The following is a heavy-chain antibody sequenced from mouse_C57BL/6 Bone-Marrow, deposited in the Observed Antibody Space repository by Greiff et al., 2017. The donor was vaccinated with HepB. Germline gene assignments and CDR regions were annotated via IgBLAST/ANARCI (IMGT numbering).Heavy chain of an antibody. J-gene: IGHJ2*01. CDR3: ARTWLPFDY. Sequence: EVQLQESGGGLVKPGGSLKLSCAASGFTFSDYGMHWVRQAPEKGLEWVAYISSGSSTIYYADTVKGRFTISRDNAKNTLFLQMTSLRSEDTAMYYCARTWLPFDYWGQGTTLTVSS. V-gene: IGHV5-17*01. CDR2: ISSGSSTI. D-gene: IGHD2-2*01. CDR1: GFTFSDYG.